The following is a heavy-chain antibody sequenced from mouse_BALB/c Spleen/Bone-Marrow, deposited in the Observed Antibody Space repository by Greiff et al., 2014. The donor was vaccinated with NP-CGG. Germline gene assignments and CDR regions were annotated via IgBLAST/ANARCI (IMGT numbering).Heavy chain of an antibody. D-gene: IGHD4-1*01. CDR3: ARGTGWYFDV. Sequence: GAELVMPGASVKMSCKASGYTFTDYWMHWVKQRPGQGLEWIGAIDTSDSYTSYNQKFKGKATLTVDESSSTAYMQLSSLTSEDSAVYYCARGTGWYFDVWGAGTTVTVSS. CDR1: GYTFTDYW. V-gene: IGHV1-69*01. J-gene: IGHJ1*01. CDR2: IDTSDSYT.